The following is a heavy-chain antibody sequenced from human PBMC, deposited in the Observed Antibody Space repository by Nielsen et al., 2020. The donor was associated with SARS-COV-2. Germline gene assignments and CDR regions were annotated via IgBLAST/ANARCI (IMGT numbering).Heavy chain of an antibody. CDR1: GFTFSSYA. CDR3: ARDVNYYDSSGYFSY. D-gene: IGHD3-22*01. J-gene: IGHJ4*02. Sequence: GESLKISCAASGFTFSSYAMHWVRQAPGKGLEWVAVISYDGSNKYYADSVKGRFTISRDNSKNTLYLQMNSLRAEDTAVYYCARDVNYYDSSGYFSYWGQGTLVTVSP. V-gene: IGHV3-30*04. CDR2: ISYDGSNK.